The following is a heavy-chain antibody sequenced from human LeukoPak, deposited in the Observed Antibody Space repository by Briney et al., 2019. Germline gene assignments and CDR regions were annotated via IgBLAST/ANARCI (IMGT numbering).Heavy chain of an antibody. V-gene: IGHV4-31*03. CDR1: VDSISSGGYY. D-gene: IGHD3-9*01. CDR3: ARLRYFDWLPRWFAS. Sequence: PSETLSLTCTVSVDSISSGGYYWSWIRQHPGKGLEWIGYIYHSGSTHYNPSLKSRVTISVDMSKNQFTLKLSSVTAADTAVYYCARLRYFDWLPRWFASWGQGTLVTVSS. J-gene: IGHJ5*01. CDR2: IYHSGST.